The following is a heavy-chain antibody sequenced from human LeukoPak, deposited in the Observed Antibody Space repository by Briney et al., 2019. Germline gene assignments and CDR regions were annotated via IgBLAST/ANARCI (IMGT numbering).Heavy chain of an antibody. CDR3: ANSYDGKIVPFDN. D-gene: IGHD4-23*01. J-gene: IGHJ4*02. CDR2: IHTSGST. V-gene: IGHV4-4*09. CDR1: DGSISNSF. Sequence: SETLSLTCTVPDGSISNSFWNWVRQPTGKGLEWIAYIHTSGSTNYNPAFKSRVTLSVDTSKSQFSLRLNSVTASDTAVYYCANSYDGKIVPFDNWGQGTLVTVSS.